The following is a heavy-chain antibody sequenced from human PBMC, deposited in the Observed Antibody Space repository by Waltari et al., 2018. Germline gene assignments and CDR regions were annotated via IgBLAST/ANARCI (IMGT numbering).Heavy chain of an antibody. CDR3: ATLPWPDLRPNTIFAYYYGMDV. CDR2: ISGSGGST. J-gene: IGHJ6*02. D-gene: IGHD3-3*01. V-gene: IGHV3-23*04. CDR1: GFTFSSYA. Sequence: EAQLVESGGGLVQPGGSLRLSCAASGFTFSSYAMSWVRQAPGKGLGWVSAISGSGGSTYYADSVKGRFTISRDNSKNTLYLQMNSLRAEDTAVYYCATLPWPDLRPNTIFAYYYGMDVWGQGTTVTVSS.